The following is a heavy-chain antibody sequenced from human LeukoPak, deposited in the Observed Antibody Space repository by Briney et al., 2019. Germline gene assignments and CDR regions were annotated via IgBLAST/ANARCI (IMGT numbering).Heavy chain of an antibody. Sequence: SVKVSCKASGGTFSSYDISWVRQAPGQGLEWMGGITPMFGTANHAQKFQGRVSITAVESMSTVYMELSSLRFEDTAVYYCARGWLAEATVVTPYNYWGQGTLVTVSS. CDR1: GGTFSSYD. CDR2: ITPMFGTA. CDR3: ARGWLAEATVVTPYNY. D-gene: IGHD4-23*01. J-gene: IGHJ4*02. V-gene: IGHV1-69*13.